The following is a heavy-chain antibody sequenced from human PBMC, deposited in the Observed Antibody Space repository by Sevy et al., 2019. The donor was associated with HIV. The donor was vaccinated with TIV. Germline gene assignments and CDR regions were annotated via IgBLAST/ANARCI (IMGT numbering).Heavy chain of an antibody. Sequence: SETLSLTCAVSGVSISSGAYSWNWIRQPPGKGLEWIGSIYHTGNTYYNPSLKSRITISLDRSKNQFSLRLSSVTAADTAVYFCARDGGTMTTPGSFDIWGQGTMVTVSS. D-gene: IGHD4-17*01. J-gene: IGHJ3*02. CDR1: GVSISSGAYS. CDR3: ARDGGTMTTPGSFDI. V-gene: IGHV4-30-2*01. CDR2: IYHTGNT.